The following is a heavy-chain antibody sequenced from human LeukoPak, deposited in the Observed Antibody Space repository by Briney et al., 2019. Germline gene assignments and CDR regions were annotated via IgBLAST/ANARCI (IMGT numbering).Heavy chain of an antibody. Sequence: SETLSLTCAVCGGSISSSYWWTWVRPPPGKGLELIGEIYHSGSTHYNPSLKRRVTLSIDKSKSHFSLELSSVTAADTAVYYCARGIRDLIPYYYYGMDVWGQGTTVTVSS. V-gene: IGHV4-4*02. CDR1: GGSISSSYW. CDR2: IYHSGST. CDR3: ARGIRDLIPYYYYGMDV. D-gene: IGHD2-21*01. J-gene: IGHJ6*02.